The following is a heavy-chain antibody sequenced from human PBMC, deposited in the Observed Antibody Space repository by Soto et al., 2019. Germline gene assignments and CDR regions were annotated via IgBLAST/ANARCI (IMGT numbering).Heavy chain of an antibody. V-gene: IGHV1-46*03. CDR2: IHPSGGGA. Sequence: GASVKVSCKASGDTFTTYYLHWGRQAPGQGLEWMGMIHPSGGGATYAQKFLGRLTLTRDTSTSTVFMELSSLRSDDTAVYYCARGGHITVVTASFDYWGQGTQVTVCS. CDR1: GDTFTTYY. CDR3: ARGGHITVVTASFDY. D-gene: IGHD2-21*02. J-gene: IGHJ4*02.